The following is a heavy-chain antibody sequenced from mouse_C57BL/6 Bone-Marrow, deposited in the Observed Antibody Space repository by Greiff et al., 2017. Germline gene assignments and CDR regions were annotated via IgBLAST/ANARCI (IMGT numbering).Heavy chain of an antibody. J-gene: IGHJ3*01. Sequence: VQLQESGAELVKPGASVKISCKASGYAFSSYWMNWVKQRPGKGLEWIGQIYPGDGDTNYNGKFKGKATLTADKSSSTAYMQLSSLTSEDSAVYFCARSTLRSGFAYWGQGTLVTVSA. V-gene: IGHV1-80*01. CDR2: IYPGDGDT. D-gene: IGHD1-1*01. CDR1: GYAFSSYW. CDR3: ARSTLRSGFAY.